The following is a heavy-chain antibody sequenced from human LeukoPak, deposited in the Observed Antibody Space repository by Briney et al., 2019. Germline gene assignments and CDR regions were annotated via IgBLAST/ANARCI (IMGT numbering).Heavy chain of an antibody. Sequence: GESLQISCKGSGYNFTSYWIGWVRQVPGKGLEWMGIIYPGDSDTRYSPSFQGQVTISADKSISTAYLQWSSLKASDTAMYYCARLGGYGSGSMGYYYYGMDVWGKGTTVTVSS. CDR2: IYPGDSDT. CDR3: ARLGGYGSGSMGYYYYGMDV. D-gene: IGHD3-10*01. V-gene: IGHV5-51*01. J-gene: IGHJ6*04. CDR1: GYNFTSYW.